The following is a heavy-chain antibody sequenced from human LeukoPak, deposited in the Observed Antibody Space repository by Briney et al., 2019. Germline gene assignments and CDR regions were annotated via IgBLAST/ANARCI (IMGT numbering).Heavy chain of an antibody. V-gene: IGHV4-39*01. Sequence: SETLSLTCSVSGGSVTSGGFYWGWLRQPPGKGPGWIATIYYTGSTYYNPSLKSRVTISIDTSKNQLSLRLTSVTATHTAVYHCSRHSGSGSLSRPFDPWGQGTLVTVSS. CDR1: GGSVTSGGFY. D-gene: IGHD3-10*01. CDR2: IYYTGST. J-gene: IGHJ5*02. CDR3: SRHSGSGSLSRPFDP.